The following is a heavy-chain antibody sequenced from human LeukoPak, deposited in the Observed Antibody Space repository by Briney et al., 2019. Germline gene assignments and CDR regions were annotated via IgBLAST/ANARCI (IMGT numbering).Heavy chain of an antibody. Sequence: SETLSLTCSVSGDSMSHHYWSWIRQPPGKGLEWIGYIYYSGSTNYNPSLKSRVTISVDTSKNQFSLKLRSVTAADTAVYFCARSGDILTAYYYYFDYWDQGTLVTVSS. D-gene: IGHD3-9*01. V-gene: IGHV4-59*08. CDR3: ARSGDILTAYYYYFDY. J-gene: IGHJ4*02. CDR1: GDSMSHHY. CDR2: IYYSGST.